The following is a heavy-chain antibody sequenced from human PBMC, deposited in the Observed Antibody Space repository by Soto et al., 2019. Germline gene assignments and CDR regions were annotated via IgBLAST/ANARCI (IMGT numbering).Heavy chain of an antibody. D-gene: IGHD6-19*01. V-gene: IGHV1-69*06. J-gene: IGHJ4*02. CDR2: IIPIFGTA. CDR3: ARGYSSGWTSDY. Sequence: SVKVSCKASGGTFSSYAISWVRQAPGQGLEWMGGIIPIFGTANYAQKFQGRVTITADKSTSAAYMELSSLRSEDTAVYYCARGYSSGWTSDYWGQGTLVTVSS. CDR1: GGTFSSYA.